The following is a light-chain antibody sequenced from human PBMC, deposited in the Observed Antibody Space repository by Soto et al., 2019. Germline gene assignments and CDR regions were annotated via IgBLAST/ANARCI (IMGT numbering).Light chain of an antibody. CDR3: QSYDSSLSGRVV. CDR2: GNS. J-gene: IGLJ2*01. Sequence: QSVLTQPPSVSGAPGQRVTISCTGSGSNIGAGYDVHWYQQLPGTAPKLLIYGNSNRPSGVPDRFSGSKSGTSASLAITGLQAEDEADYYCQSYDSSLSGRVVFGGGTQLTVL. CDR1: GSNIGAGYD. V-gene: IGLV1-40*01.